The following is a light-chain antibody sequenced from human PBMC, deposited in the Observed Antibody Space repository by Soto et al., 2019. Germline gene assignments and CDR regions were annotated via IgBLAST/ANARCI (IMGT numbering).Light chain of an antibody. V-gene: IGLV1-44*01. CDR3: SSYAGRNNLV. CDR1: RSNIGGNA. CDR2: AND. J-gene: IGLJ2*01. Sequence: QSVLTQPPSMSGTPGQRVTISCSGSRSNIGGNAVTWYQQVPGTAPKLLIYANDQRPSGVSDRFSGSKSATSASLAISGLQSEDEADYYCSSYAGRNNLVFGGGTKLTVL.